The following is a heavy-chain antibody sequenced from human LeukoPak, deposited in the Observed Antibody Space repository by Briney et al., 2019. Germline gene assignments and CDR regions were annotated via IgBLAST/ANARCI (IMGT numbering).Heavy chain of an antibody. CDR1: GFIFSRYS. V-gene: IGHV3-48*01. J-gene: IGHJ4*02. CDR2: ISTSYSGI. Sequence: GGSLRLSCAASGFIFSRYSMTWVRQAPGKGLEWVSSISTSYSGIYYADSVKGRFTISRDNAKNSLYLQMDSLRADDTAVYYCARAYCSSITCFEWGQGTLVTVSS. CDR3: ARAYCSSITCFE. D-gene: IGHD2-2*01.